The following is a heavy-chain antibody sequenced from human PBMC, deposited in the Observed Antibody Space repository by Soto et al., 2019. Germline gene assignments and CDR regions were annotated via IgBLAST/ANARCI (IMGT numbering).Heavy chain of an antibody. CDR3: AHIVVAGLGYYFDY. CDR2: IYWDDDK. CDR1: GFSLSSTRMA. D-gene: IGHD6-19*01. V-gene: IGHV2-5*02. Sequence: QITLKESGPPLVKPTQTLTLTCTSSGFSLSSTRMAVGWIRQPPGKAREWLALIYWDDDKRYSPFLKSRLTITKDTSKNQVVLTMSNMDPVDTARYYCAHIVVAGLGYYFDYWGQGTLVTVSS. J-gene: IGHJ4*02.